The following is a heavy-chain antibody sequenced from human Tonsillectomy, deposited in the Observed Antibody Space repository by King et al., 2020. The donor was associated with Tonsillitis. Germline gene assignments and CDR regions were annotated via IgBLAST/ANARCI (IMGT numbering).Heavy chain of an antibody. CDR3: AKDRVGGYCSTTSCNPDY. CDR1: GFTFSSYG. J-gene: IGHJ4*02. D-gene: IGHD2-2*01. Sequence: VQLVESGGGVVQPGRSLRLSCAASGFTFSSYGMHWVRQAPGKGLEWVAVISYDGSKKYYTDSVKGRFTISRDNSKNTLSLQMNGLRAEDTAVYYCAKDRVGGYCSTTSCNPDYWGQGTLVTVSS. V-gene: IGHV3-30*18. CDR2: ISYDGSKK.